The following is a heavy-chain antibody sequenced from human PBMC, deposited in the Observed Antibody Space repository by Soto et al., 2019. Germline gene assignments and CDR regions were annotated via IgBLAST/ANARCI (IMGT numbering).Heavy chain of an antibody. V-gene: IGHV4-31*03. CDR1: GGSISSGGYY. CDR2: IYHSGST. J-gene: IGHJ4*02. CDR3: ARIEGEYDSSGYYVDY. D-gene: IGHD3-22*01. Sequence: TLSLTCTVSGGSISSGGYYWSWIRQHPGKGLEWIGYIYHSGSTYYNPSLKSRVTISVDTSKNQFSLKLSSVTAADTAVYYCARIEGEYDSSGYYVDYWGQGTLVTVSS.